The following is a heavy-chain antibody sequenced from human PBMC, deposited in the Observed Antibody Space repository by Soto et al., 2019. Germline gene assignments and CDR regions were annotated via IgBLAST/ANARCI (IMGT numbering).Heavy chain of an antibody. J-gene: IGHJ6*02. Sequence: GSMRLSCAASGFTISSYAMSWVRKAPGKGLEWVSAISGSGGSTYYADSVKGRFTISRDNSKNTLYLQMNSLRAEDTAVYYCAKGAPTTYHYYYYGMDVWGQGTTVTVSS. V-gene: IGHV3-23*01. CDR2: ISGSGGST. CDR1: GFTISSYA. D-gene: IGHD1-7*01. CDR3: AKGAPTTYHYYYYGMDV.